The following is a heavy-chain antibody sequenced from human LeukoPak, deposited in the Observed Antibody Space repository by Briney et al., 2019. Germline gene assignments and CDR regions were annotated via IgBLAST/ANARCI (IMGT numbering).Heavy chain of an antibody. J-gene: IGHJ4*02. D-gene: IGHD3-9*01. CDR3: ARAGLRYFDWLPPHYFDY. Sequence: PGGSLRLSCAASGFTFSSYAMHWVRQAPGKGLEWVAIKSYDGSNKYYADSVKGRFTISRDNAKNSLYLQMNSLRAEDTAVYYCARAGLRYFDWLPPHYFDYWGQGTLVTVSS. CDR1: GFTFSSYA. V-gene: IGHV3-30-3*01. CDR2: KSYDGSNK.